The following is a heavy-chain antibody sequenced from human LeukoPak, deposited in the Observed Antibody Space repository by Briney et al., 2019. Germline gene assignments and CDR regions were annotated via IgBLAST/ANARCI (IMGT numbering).Heavy chain of an antibody. V-gene: IGHV4-59*01. CDR2: IYYSGST. Sequence: SETLSLTCTVSGASISSYDWSWIRQPPGKGLEWIGYIYYSGSTNYNPSLKSRVTISVDTSKNQFSLKLSSVTAADTAVYYCARYQGDPLYGSGKNAFDIWGQGTMVTVSS. D-gene: IGHD3-10*01. CDR3: ARYQGDPLYGSGKNAFDI. CDR1: GASISSYD. J-gene: IGHJ3*02.